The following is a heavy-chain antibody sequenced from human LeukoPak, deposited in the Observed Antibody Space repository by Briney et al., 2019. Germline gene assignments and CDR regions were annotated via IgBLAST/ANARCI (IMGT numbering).Heavy chain of an antibody. CDR1: GYSFADSW. D-gene: IGHD3-10*01. CDR3: ARQYGRPYDY. CDR2: IYPGDSDT. Sequence: GESLKISCKGSGYSFADSWIAWVRQMPGKGLGWMGLIYPGDSDTRYSPSFQGQVSISVDKSISTTFLQWSSLKASDTAMYYCARQYGRPYDYWGQGTLVSVSS. J-gene: IGHJ4*02. V-gene: IGHV5-51*01.